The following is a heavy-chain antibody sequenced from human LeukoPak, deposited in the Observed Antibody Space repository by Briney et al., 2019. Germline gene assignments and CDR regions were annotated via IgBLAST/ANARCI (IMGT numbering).Heavy chain of an antibody. CDR1: GGSISSSSYY. D-gene: IGHD1-7*01. Sequence: PSETLSLTCTVSGGSISSSSYYWGWIRQPPGKGLEWIGSIYYSGSTYYNPSLKSRVTISVDTSKNQFSLKLSSVTAADTAVYYCARDTRYLWVGLELPTAQISFDYWGQGTLVTVSS. V-gene: IGHV4-39*07. CDR3: ARDTRYLWVGLELPTAQISFDY. CDR2: IYYSGST. J-gene: IGHJ4*02.